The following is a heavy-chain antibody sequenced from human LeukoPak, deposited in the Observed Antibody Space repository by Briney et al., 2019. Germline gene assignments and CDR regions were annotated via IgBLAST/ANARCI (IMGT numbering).Heavy chain of an antibody. J-gene: IGHJ6*02. D-gene: IGHD3-10*01. CDR3: ARQGLWFGAYAMDV. V-gene: IGHV3-48*02. Sequence: GGSLRLSCTTSGFTFTNYNVNWVRQAPGKGLEWVSYISSSSSTIYYADSVKGRFTISRDNAKNSLYLQMNSLRDEDTAVYYCARQGLWFGAYAMDVWGQGATVIVSS. CDR1: GFTFTNYN. CDR2: ISSSSSTI.